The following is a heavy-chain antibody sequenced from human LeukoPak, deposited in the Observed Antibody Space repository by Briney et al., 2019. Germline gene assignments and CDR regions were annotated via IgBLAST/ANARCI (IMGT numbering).Heavy chain of an antibody. CDR1: GFTFSSYW. V-gene: IGHV3-7*04. D-gene: IGHD1-26*01. Sequence: PGGSLRLSCAASGFTFSSYWMSWVRQAPGKGLEWVANIKQDGREKYYVDSVKGRFTISRDNAKNSLYLQMNTLRDEDTAVYYCAREVGATNAFDIWGQGTMVTVSS. CDR3: AREVGATNAFDI. J-gene: IGHJ3*02. CDR2: IKQDGREK.